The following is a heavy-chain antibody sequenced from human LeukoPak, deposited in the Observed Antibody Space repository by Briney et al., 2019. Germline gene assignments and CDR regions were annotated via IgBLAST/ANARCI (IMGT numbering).Heavy chain of an antibody. Sequence: SETLSLTCTVSGGSISSGSYYWSWIRQPAGKGLEWIGRIYTSGSTNYNPSLKSRVTISVDTSKNQFSLKLSSVTAADTAVYYCARGDRPPIHDYGGNFGYWGQGTLVTVSS. D-gene: IGHD4-17*01. V-gene: IGHV4-61*02. CDR2: IYTSGST. J-gene: IGHJ4*02. CDR1: GGSISSGSYY. CDR3: ARGDRPPIHDYGGNFGY.